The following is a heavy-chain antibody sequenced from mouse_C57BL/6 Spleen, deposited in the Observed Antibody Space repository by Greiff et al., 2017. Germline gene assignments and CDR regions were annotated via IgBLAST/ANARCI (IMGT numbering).Heavy chain of an antibody. CDR2: IDPTDSDT. D-gene: IGHD1-1*01. J-gene: IGHJ4*01. Sequence: VKLQQPGAELVKPGASVKLSCKASGYTFTSYWMQWVKQRPGQGLEWIGEIDPTDSDTNYNQKFKGKATLTVDTSSSTAYMQLSSLTSEDSAVYYCARNYGSSYDYAMDYGGQGTSVTVSS. CDR3: ARNYGSSYDYAMDY. CDR1: GYTFTSYW. V-gene: IGHV1-50*01.